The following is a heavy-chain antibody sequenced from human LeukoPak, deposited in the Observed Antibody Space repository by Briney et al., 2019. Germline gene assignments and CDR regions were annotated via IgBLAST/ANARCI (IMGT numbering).Heavy chain of an antibody. CDR1: GFTFSTYA. J-gene: IGHJ4*02. CDR3: ALAATGRGGTDY. V-gene: IGHV3-23*01. Sequence: GGPLRLSCAPSGFTFSTYAISWVRQIPGKGLEWVSAISGSDAGTYYADSVKGRFTISRDNAKNSLYLQMNSLRAEDTAVYYCALAATGRGGTDYWGQGTLVTASS. D-gene: IGHD6-13*01. CDR2: ISGSDAGT.